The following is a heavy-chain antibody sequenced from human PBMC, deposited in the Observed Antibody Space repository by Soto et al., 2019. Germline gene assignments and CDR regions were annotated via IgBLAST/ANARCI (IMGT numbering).Heavy chain of an antibody. CDR2: VSIGGST. CDR3: AKRRGAGEHFDY. D-gene: IGHD4-17*01. CDR1: GFTFSSYA. V-gene: IGHV3-23*01. Sequence: DVQLLASGGGLVQPEGSLRLSCAASGFTFSSYAMSWVRQGPGKGLEWVAVVSIGGSTHYADSVRGRFTISRDNSKNTLSLQMNSLAAEDTAVYFCAKRRGAGEHFDYWGQGALVTVSS. J-gene: IGHJ4*02.